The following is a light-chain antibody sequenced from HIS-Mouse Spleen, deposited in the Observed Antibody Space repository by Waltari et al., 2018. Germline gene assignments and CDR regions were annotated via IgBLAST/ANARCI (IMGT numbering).Light chain of an antibody. CDR1: ALPKQY. CDR2: KDS. Sequence: SYELTQPPSVSVSPGQTARITCPGDALPKQYAYWYQQKPGQAPVLVIYKDSERPSGIPERFSGSGSGTTVTLTISGVQAEDEADYYCQSADSSGTGWVFGGGTKLTVL. CDR3: QSADSSGTGWV. V-gene: IGLV3-25*03. J-gene: IGLJ3*02.